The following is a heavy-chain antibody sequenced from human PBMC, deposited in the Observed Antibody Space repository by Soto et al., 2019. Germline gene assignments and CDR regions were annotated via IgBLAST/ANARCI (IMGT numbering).Heavy chain of an antibody. J-gene: IGHJ6*02. CDR2: IYYSGST. CDR3: ARHLRITGTTYYYGMDV. D-gene: IGHD1-7*01. V-gene: IGHV4-59*01. CDR1: GGSISSYY. Sequence: PSETLSLTCTVSGGSISSYYWSWIRQPPGKGLEWIGYIYYSGSTNYNPSLKSRVTISVDTSKNQFSLKLSSVTAADTAVYYCARHLRITGTTYYYGMDVWGQGTTVTVSS.